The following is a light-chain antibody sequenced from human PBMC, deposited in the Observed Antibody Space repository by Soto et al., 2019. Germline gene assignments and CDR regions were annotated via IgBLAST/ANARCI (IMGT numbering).Light chain of an antibody. CDR1: SSDVGGYNY. V-gene: IGLV2-14*01. CDR2: DVS. CDR3: SSYTSSSTLV. J-gene: IGLJ1*01. Sequence: QSVLTQPASVSGSPGQSITISCTGTSSDVGGYNYVSWYQQHPGKAPKLMIYDVSNRPSGVSNRFSGSKSGNTASLTISGLQAEDEADYYYSSYTSSSTLVFGTGTRSPS.